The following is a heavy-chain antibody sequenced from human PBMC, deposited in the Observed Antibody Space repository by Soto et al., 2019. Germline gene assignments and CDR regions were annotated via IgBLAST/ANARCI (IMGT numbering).Heavy chain of an antibody. D-gene: IGHD6-6*01. CDR3: ARGVVPDV. J-gene: IGHJ6*02. V-gene: IGHV4-39*02. CDR2: IYHSGRT. CDR1: GASIGGRSYY. Sequence: SETLSLTCTVSGASIGGRSYYWGWIPQPPGKGLEWIANIYHSGRTHYNPSLKSRLTISVDTSKNHFSLKVSSGTAADMAVCYCARGVVPDVWGQGTTVTVSS.